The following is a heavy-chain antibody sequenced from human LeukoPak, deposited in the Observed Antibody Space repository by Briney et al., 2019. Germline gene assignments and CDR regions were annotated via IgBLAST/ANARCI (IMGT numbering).Heavy chain of an antibody. V-gene: IGHV1-2*02. Sequence: ASVKVSCKASGYTFTGYYMHWVRQAPGQGLEWMGRINPNSGGTNYAQKFQGSVTMTRDTSISTAYMELSRLRSDDTAVYYCARDRENAGTYYDFWSGYLGGWFDPWGQGTLVTVSS. D-gene: IGHD3-3*01. CDR3: ARDRENAGTYYDFWSGYLGGWFDP. CDR1: GYTFTGYY. CDR2: INPNSGGT. J-gene: IGHJ5*02.